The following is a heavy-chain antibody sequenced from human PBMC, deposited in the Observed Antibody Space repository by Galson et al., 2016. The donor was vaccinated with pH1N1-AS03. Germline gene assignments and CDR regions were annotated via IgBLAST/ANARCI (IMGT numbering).Heavy chain of an antibody. CDR1: RGSFGGAY. Sequence: ETLSLTCTVSRGSFGGAYWTWIRQPPGKGLEWIGEIIIGRGLPPTYTPSLKRRVTISIDTSRGELSLKVRSVTAADTGVYYCARRPTGIDYWGQGVQVTVSP. CDR3: ARRPTGIDY. D-gene: IGHD3-10*01. CDR2: IIIGRGLPP. J-gene: IGHJ4*02. V-gene: IGHV4-34*12.